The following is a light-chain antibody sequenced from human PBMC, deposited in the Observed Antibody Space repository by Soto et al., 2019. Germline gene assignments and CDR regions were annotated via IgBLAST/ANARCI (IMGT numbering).Light chain of an antibody. Sequence: DIQMTQSPSSLSASVGDRVTITCRASQSISIYLNWYQQKPGKAPNLLIYGASSLQSGVPARFSGSGSGTNFTLSISSLQPEDFATYYCQQSSTALITFGQGTRLEIK. CDR1: QSISIY. V-gene: IGKV1-39*01. J-gene: IGKJ5*01. CDR2: GAS. CDR3: QQSSTALIT.